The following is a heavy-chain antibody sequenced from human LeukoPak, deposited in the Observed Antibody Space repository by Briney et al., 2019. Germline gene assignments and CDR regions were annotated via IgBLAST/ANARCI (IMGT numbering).Heavy chain of an antibody. CDR2: TYYRSKRYY. V-gene: IGHV6-1*01. D-gene: IGHD3-10*01. CDR3: ARGGLVRGSINSFIAFDV. J-gene: IGHJ3*01. CDR1: GDSVSRTDGG. Sequence: SQTLSLTCAISGDSVSRTDGGWNWIRQSPSRGLEWLGRTYYRSKRYYDDAVSVESRISIKPDTSKNQLTLQLNSVTPEDTALYSCARGGLVRGSINSFIAFDVWGQGIMVTVSS.